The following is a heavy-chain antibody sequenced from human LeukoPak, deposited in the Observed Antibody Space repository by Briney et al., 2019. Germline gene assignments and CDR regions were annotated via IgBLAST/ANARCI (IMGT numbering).Heavy chain of an antibody. CDR2: IYYSGST. V-gene: IGHV4-39*01. D-gene: IGHD6-19*01. Sequence: SETLSLTCTVSGGSISSSSYYWGWLRPPPGKGLDWFGSIYYSGSTYYNPSLKSRVTISVDTSKNHFSLKLSSVTAADTAVYYCARYGYSSSPFDYWGQGTLVTVSS. J-gene: IGHJ4*02. CDR1: GGSISSSSYY. CDR3: ARYGYSSSPFDY.